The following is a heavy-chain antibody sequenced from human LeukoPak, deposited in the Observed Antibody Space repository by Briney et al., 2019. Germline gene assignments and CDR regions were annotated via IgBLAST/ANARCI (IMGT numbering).Heavy chain of an antibody. CDR2: IRYNGSNK. J-gene: IGHJ6*03. V-gene: IGHV3-30*02. CDR3: AKDHYYGSGSLDYYYYMDV. CDR1: GFTFSSCG. D-gene: IGHD3-10*01. Sequence: GGSLRLSCAASGFTFSSCGMHWVRQAPGKGLEWVAFIRYNGSNKYYADSVKGRFTISRDNSKNTLYLQMNSLRAEDTAVYYCAKDHYYGSGSLDYYYYMDVWGKGTTVTVSS.